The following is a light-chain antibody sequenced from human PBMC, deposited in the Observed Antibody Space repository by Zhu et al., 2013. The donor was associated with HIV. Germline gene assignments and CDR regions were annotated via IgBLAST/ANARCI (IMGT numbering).Light chain of an antibody. CDR3: SSYTSSSTLV. CDR1: STDIGGYNY. CDR2: EVT. Sequence: QSALTQPASVSGSPGQSITLSCTGTSTDIGGYNYVSWYRQHPGKAPKLMIYEVTNRPSGVSQRFSGSRSGNTASLTISGLQAEDEADYYCSSYTSSSTLVFGTGTKVTVL. J-gene: IGLJ1*01. V-gene: IGLV2-14*01.